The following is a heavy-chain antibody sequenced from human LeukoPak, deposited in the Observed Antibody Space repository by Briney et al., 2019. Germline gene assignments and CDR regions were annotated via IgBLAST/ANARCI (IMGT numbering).Heavy chain of an antibody. CDR3: AATGTTSGWAFDI. J-gene: IGHJ3*02. V-gene: IGHV1-58*01. CDR1: GFTFTSSA. CDR2: IVVGSGDT. D-gene: IGHD1-1*01. Sequence: ASVKVSCKASGFTFTSSAVQWVRQARGQRIEWIGWIVVGSGDTNYAQKFQERVTITRDMSTSTAYMELSSLRSEDTAVYYCAATGTTSGWAFDIWGQGTMVTVSS.